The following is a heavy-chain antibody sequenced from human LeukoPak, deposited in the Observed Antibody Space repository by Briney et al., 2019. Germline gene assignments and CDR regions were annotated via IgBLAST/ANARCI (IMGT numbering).Heavy chain of an antibody. J-gene: IGHJ6*03. CDR3: ARTTEGYCRGRSCYSYYYYMDV. Sequence: SETLSLTCSVSGGSISPYYWSWIRQPPGKGLEWIGYIYYSGSTNYNPPLKSRVTISVDTSKNQFSLKLSSVTAADTAVYYCARTTEGYCRGRSCYSYYYYMDVWGKGTTVTVSS. V-gene: IGHV4-59*01. D-gene: IGHD2-15*01. CDR2: IYYSGST. CDR1: GGSISPYY.